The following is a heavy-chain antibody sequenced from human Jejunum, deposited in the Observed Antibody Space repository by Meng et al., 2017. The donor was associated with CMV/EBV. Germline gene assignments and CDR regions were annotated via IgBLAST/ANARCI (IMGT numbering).Heavy chain of an antibody. CDR3: ARGEDSSLDY. J-gene: IGHJ4*02. D-gene: IGHD6-13*01. CDR2: KYYRSKWYS. Sequence: QLQQSGPGLVKPSXTLSLTCAISGDSVSSNTVAWNWIRLSPSRGLEWLGRKYYRSKWYSEYTVSVRSRISITPDTSKNQFSLQLTSVTPDDTAVYYCARGEDSSLDYWGQGTLVTVSS. V-gene: IGHV6-1*01. CDR1: GDSVSSNTVA.